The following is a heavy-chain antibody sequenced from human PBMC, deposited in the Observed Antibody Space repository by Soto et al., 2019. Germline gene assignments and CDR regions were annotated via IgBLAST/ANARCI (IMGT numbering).Heavy chain of an antibody. D-gene: IGHD1-20*01. CDR2: ITAGKGDT. Sequence: QVQLVQSGAEVKKPGASVKVSCKSSGYTFTNYAIYWVRQAPGQRPEWMGWITAGKGDTEYSQKFQERVTFSRDTSATTDYRVLSRLRSDDTAVYYWARGGVGVTGYGMAVWGQGTTVIVS. CDR1: GYTFTNYA. J-gene: IGHJ6*02. CDR3: ARGGVGVTGYGMAV. V-gene: IGHV1-3*01.